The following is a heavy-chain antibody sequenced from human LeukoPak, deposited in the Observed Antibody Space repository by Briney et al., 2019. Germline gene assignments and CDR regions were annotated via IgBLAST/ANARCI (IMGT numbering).Heavy chain of an antibody. Sequence: SETLSLTCTVSGGSITSTIYYWGWIRQPPGKGLEWIGNIYYSGSTYYNPSLKSRVTISVDTSKNQFSLKLSSVTAADTAVYYCARHAGDSTAYYFDYFDYWGQGTLVTVSS. V-gene: IGHV4-39*01. CDR2: IYYSGST. J-gene: IGHJ4*02. CDR1: GGSITSTIYY. D-gene: IGHD3-22*01. CDR3: ARHAGDSTAYYFDYFDY.